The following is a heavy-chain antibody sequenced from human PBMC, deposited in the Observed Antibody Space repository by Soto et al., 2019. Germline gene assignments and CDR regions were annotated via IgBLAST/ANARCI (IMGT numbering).Heavy chain of an antibody. CDR1: GFTFSSYG. D-gene: IGHD4-17*01. V-gene: IGHV3-30*18. J-gene: IGHJ4*02. CDR3: AKGDGDYELGRYYFDY. Sequence: QVQLVESGGGVVQPGRSLRLSCAASGFTFSSYGMHWVRQAPGKGLEWVAVISYDGSNKYYADSVKGRFTISRDNSKNXLNLQRNSLRAEDTAVYYCAKGDGDYELGRYYFDYWGQGTLVTVSS. CDR2: ISYDGSNK.